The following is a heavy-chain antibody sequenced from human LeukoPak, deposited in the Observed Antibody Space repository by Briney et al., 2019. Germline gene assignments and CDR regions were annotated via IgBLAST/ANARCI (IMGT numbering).Heavy chain of an antibody. Sequence: GESLKISCKGSAVTFNNYWIGWVRQLPGKGLDWMGIIYLGDSETRYSPSFQGQVTISADKSISTAYLQWSSLKASDTAIYYCASTMGYSSSWRFDYWGQGTLVTVSS. CDR1: AVTFNNYW. J-gene: IGHJ4*02. CDR3: ASTMGYSSSWRFDY. CDR2: IYLGDSET. V-gene: IGHV5-51*01. D-gene: IGHD6-13*01.